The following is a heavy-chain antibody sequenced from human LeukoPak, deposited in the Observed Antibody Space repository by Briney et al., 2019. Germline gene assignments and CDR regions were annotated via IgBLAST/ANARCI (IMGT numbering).Heavy chain of an antibody. Sequence: GGSLRLSCAASGFTFSSYSMNWVRQAPGKGLEWVSSISSSSSYIYYADSVKGRFTISRDNAKNSLYLQMNSLRAEDTAVYYCARDSGRWLQNHAPDAFDIWGQGTMVTVSS. J-gene: IGHJ3*02. D-gene: IGHD5-24*01. CDR3: ARDSGRWLQNHAPDAFDI. CDR2: ISSSSSYI. V-gene: IGHV3-21*01. CDR1: GFTFSSYS.